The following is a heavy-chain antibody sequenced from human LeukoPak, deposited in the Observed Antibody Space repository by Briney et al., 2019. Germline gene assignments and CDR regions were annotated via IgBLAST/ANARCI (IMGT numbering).Heavy chain of an antibody. Sequence: SGGSLRLSCAASGFTFSSYGMSWVRQSPGKGLVWVSRIKSDGSTIYADSVKGRFTISRDIAKNTLYLQMNSLRAEDTAIYYCARAVTYFYGSVTYDWFDPWGQGTLVTVSS. CDR3: ARAVTYFYGSVTYDWFDP. V-gene: IGHV3-74*01. D-gene: IGHD3-10*01. CDR2: IKSDGST. CDR1: GFTFSSYG. J-gene: IGHJ5*02.